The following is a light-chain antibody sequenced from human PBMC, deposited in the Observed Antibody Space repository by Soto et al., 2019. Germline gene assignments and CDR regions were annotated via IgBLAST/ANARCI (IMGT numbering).Light chain of an antibody. V-gene: IGKV1-5*03. CDR2: RAT. Sequence: DIQMTQSPSTLSASVGDRVTITCRASQDITRWLAWYQQKPGKAPKLLISRATSLASAVPSRVSGGGSGTEFTLTISSLQPDDFATYYCHQYNSFWTFGQGTKVEVK. CDR3: HQYNSFWT. J-gene: IGKJ1*01. CDR1: QDITRW.